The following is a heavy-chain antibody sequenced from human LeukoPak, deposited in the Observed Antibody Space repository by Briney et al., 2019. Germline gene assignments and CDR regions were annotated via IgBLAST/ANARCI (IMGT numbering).Heavy chain of an antibody. V-gene: IGHV4-39*01. CDR2: IYYSGRT. D-gene: IGHD3-10*01. CDR3: ARRKYYTIEN. J-gene: IGHJ4*02. CDR1: GDSISSSGYY. Sequence: SETLSLTCTVSGDSISSSGYYWGWIRQPPGKGLEWIASIYYSGRTYYNPSLKSRITISVDSSKNQFSLRLSSVTAADTAVYYCARRKYYTIENWGQGTLVTVPS.